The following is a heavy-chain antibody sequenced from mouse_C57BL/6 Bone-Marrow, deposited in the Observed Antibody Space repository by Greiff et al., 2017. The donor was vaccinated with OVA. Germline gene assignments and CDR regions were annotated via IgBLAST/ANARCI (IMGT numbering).Heavy chain of an antibody. V-gene: IGHV1-59*01. CDR1: GYTFTSYW. CDR2: IDPSDSYT. D-gene: IGHD1-1*01. Sequence: VQLQQSGAELVRPGTSVKLSCKASGYTFTSYWMPWVKQTPGQGLEWIGVIDPSDSYTKYNQKLKGKATLNVDKSSSTAYMQISSLTSEDYAVYYCARIVAGAFDYCGQGTSVTVTS. J-gene: IGHJ4*01. CDR3: ARIVAGAFDY.